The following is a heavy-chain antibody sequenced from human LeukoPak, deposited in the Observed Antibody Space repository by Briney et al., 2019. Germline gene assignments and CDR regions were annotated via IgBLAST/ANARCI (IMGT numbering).Heavy chain of an antibody. CDR3: ARSKGRVSWFDP. CDR2: IYTSGST. Sequence: SETLSLTCIVSGGSISNYYWSWIRQPAGKGLEWIGRIYTSGSTNYNPSLKSRVTMSVDTSKNQFSLKLTSVSAADTAVYSCARSKGRVSWFDPWGQGTLVTVSS. J-gene: IGHJ5*02. D-gene: IGHD4-11*01. CDR1: GGSISNYY. V-gene: IGHV4-4*07.